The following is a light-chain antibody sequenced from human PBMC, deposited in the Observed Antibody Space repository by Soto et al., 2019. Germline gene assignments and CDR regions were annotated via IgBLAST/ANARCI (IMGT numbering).Light chain of an antibody. J-gene: IGLJ1*01. Sequence: QSVRPHPASVCRSRGHAITISCTGTSTDVGGYSYVSWYQQQAGKAPKLIIHEVSNRPSGVSNRFSGSKSGNTASLTISGLQAEAEADYYCDSYTSSRAYVFGIGTKVTXL. CDR3: DSYTSSRAYV. V-gene: IGLV2-14*01. CDR2: EVS. CDR1: STDVGGYSY.